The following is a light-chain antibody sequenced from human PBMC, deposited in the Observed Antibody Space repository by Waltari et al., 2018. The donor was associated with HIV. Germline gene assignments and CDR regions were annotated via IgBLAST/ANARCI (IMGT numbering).Light chain of an antibody. Sequence: EILMTQSPATLSVSPGERANPSCRASQSVNSNLAWYQQKPGQTPRLLIYGTSTRATDIPARFSGSGSGTEFTLTISSLQSEDFAVYYCHHYNNWRETFGQGTKVEIK. CDR3: HHYNNWRET. CDR1: QSVNSN. V-gene: IGKV3-15*01. J-gene: IGKJ1*01. CDR2: GTS.